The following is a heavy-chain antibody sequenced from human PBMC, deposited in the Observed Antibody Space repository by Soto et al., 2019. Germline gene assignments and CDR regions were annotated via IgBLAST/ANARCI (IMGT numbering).Heavy chain of an antibody. J-gene: IGHJ4*02. Sequence: WGLHRHPWGASWLTFGDLGGHRVRQAPGKGLEWVSYISSSSSTIYYADSVRGRFTISRDSAKNSMYLQMNSLTVEDTAIYYCASLDTARIQIAGYWGQGIQVTVSS. D-gene: IGHD5-18*01. CDR2: ISSSSSTI. CDR1: WLTFGDLG. CDR3: ASLDTARIQIAGY. V-gene: IGHV3-48*04.